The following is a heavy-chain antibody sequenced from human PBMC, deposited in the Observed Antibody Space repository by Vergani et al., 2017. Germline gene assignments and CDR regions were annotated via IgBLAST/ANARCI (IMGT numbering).Heavy chain of an antibody. J-gene: IGHJ3*02. D-gene: IGHD6-19*01. CDR1: VFTFIMHA. Sequence: EVQLLESGGDLVQPGGSFRPSCPSPVFTFIMHAMSWVRQAPGKGLDWVSTLSASDRRTHYADSVKGRFTISRDISKSTLFLHMNSLRPEDTAVYYCAKVGRSEVAGTFGAFDIWGQGTMVTVSS. CDR2: LSASDRRT. CDR3: AKVGRSEVAGTFGAFDI. V-gene: IGHV3-23*01.